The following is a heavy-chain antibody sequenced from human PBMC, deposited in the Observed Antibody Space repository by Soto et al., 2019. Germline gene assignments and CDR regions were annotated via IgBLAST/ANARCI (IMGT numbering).Heavy chain of an antibody. CDR1: GFTFSTYA. Sequence: QPGGSLRLSCAASGFTFSTYAMSWVRQAPGKGLEWVSGISNGGYTTYYADSVRGRFTISRDNSKNTLYLQMNSLRGEDTALYYCAQRGGSGYYGAFDYWGQGTLVTVSS. V-gene: IGHV3-23*01. J-gene: IGHJ4*02. CDR2: ISNGGYTT. CDR3: AQRGGSGYYGAFDY. D-gene: IGHD3-22*01.